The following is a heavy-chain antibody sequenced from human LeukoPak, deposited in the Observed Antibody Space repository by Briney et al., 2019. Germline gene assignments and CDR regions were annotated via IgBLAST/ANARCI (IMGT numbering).Heavy chain of an antibody. Sequence: GASLKISCKGSGYSFTSYWIGWVRQLPGKGLEWMGIIYPGDSDTSYSPSFQGQVTISADKSISTAYLQWSSLKASDTAMYYCARHVRGFTMVRGPAYSENWYFDLWGRGTLVTVSS. CDR2: IYPGDSDT. J-gene: IGHJ2*01. D-gene: IGHD3-10*01. CDR1: GYSFTSYW. V-gene: IGHV5-51*01. CDR3: ARHVRGFTMVRGPAYSENWYFDL.